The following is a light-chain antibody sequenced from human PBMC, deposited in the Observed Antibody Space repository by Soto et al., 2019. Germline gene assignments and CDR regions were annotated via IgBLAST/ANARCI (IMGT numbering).Light chain of an antibody. V-gene: IGKV1-33*01. CDR2: DTS. Sequence: DIQMTQSPSSLSASLGDRVTITYQASQDIDDYLNWYQLKPGRAPKLLIYDTSHLHTGVPSRFSGAGSGTDFSFTISRLQPEDVATYYCQQYHTLVTFGGGTKVEIK. CDR1: QDIDDY. CDR3: QQYHTLVT. J-gene: IGKJ4*01.